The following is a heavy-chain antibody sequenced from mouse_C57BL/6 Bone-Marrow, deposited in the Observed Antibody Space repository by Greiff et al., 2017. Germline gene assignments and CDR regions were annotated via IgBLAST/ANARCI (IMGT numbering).Heavy chain of an antibody. D-gene: IGHD2-3*01. CDR3: ASFDGNYFDF. CDR2: IDPEIGDT. CDR1: GFNIKDDY. J-gene: IGHJ2*01. Sequence: EVKLMESGAELVRPGASVKLSCTASGFNIKDDYIHWVKQRPEQGLEWIGWIDPEIGDTEYASKFQGKATITSDTSSTTSYLQLRSLTSEYTAVYYCASFDGNYFDFWGQGTPLTVAS. V-gene: IGHV14-4*01.